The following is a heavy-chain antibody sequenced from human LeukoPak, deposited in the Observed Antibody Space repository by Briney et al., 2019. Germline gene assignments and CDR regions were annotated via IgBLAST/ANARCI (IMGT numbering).Heavy chain of an antibody. CDR3: TRRLGGSSEGYDY. V-gene: IGHV1-2*02. Sequence: ASVKVSCKASGHTFTGYYIHWVRQAPGQGLEWMGWVNPNNGGTRYTQKFLGRVTMTGDTSINTAYMEVTSLRSDDTAVYYCTRRLGGSSEGYDYWGQGTLVTVSS. D-gene: IGHD1-26*01. J-gene: IGHJ4*02. CDR2: VNPNNGGT. CDR1: GHTFTGYY.